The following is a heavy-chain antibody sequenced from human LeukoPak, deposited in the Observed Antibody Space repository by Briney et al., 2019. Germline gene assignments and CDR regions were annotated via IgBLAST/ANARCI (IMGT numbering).Heavy chain of an antibody. Sequence: VASVKVSCKASGYTFTSYGISWVRQAPGQGLEWMGWISAYNGNTNYAQKLQGRVTMTTDTSTSTAYMELRSLRSDDTAVYYCARVHNYDFWSGYYGSIDYWSQGTLVTVSS. V-gene: IGHV1-18*01. CDR3: ARVHNYDFWSGYYGSIDY. CDR1: GYTFTSYG. J-gene: IGHJ4*02. CDR2: ISAYNGNT. D-gene: IGHD3-3*01.